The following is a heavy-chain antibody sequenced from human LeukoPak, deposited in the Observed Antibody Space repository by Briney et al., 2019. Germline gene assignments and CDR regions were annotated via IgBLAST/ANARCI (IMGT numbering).Heavy chain of an antibody. CDR1: GGSISSYY. J-gene: IGHJ5*02. CDR3: ARHRLTTVTTNWLDP. D-gene: IGHD4-17*01. Sequence: SETLSLTCTVSGGSISSYYWSWIRQPPGKGLEWIGYIYYSGSTNYNPSLKSRVTISVDTSKNQFSLKLSSVTAADTAVYYCARHRLTTVTTNWLDPWGQGTLVTVSS. CDR2: IYYSGST. V-gene: IGHV4-59*08.